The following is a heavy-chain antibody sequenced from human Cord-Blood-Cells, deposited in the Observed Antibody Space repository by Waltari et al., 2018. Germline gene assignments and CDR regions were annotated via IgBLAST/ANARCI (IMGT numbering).Heavy chain of an antibody. Sequence: EVQLVESGGGLVQHGGSLRISCADSGLTVSSNYMSWVRQAPGKGLEWVSVIYSGGSTYYADSVKGRFTISRHNSKNTLYLQMNSLRAEDTAVYYCAAVHSGSYAFDIWGQGTMVTVSS. CDR2: IYSGGST. V-gene: IGHV3-53*04. D-gene: IGHD3-10*01. CDR3: AAVHSGSYAFDI. J-gene: IGHJ3*02. CDR1: GLTVSSNY.